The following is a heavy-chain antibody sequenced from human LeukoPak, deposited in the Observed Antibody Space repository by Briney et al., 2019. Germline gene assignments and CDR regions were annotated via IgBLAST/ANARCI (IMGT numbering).Heavy chain of an antibody. J-gene: IGHJ5*02. V-gene: IGHV4-59*01. Sequence: SETLSLTCNVSGGSISSYYWSWIRQPPGKGLEWIGDIYYSGSTNYNPSLNSRVTISVATSKYLFSLKLSSVTAADTAVYYCARGGDGYNLNWFDPWGQGTVVSVSS. CDR2: IYYSGST. D-gene: IGHD5-24*01. CDR1: GGSISSYY. CDR3: ARGGDGYNLNWFDP.